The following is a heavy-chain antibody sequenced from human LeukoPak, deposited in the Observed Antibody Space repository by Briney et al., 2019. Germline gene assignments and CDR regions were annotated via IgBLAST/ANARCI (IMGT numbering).Heavy chain of an antibody. D-gene: IGHD2-15*01. CDR1: GGSFSGYY. V-gene: IGHV4-34*01. CDR3: ASRYCSGGSCYWDFDY. CDR2: IYESGTT. Sequence: SETLSLTCAVYGGSFSGYYWSWIRQPPGKGLEWIGEIYESGTTKYNPSLKSRVAISMVPSKQQFSLRLSSVTAADTAVYYCASRYCSGGSCYWDFDYWGQGTLVTVSS. J-gene: IGHJ4*02.